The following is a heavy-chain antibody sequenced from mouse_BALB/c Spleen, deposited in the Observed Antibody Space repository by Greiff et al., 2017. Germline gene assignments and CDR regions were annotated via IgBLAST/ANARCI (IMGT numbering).Heavy chain of an antibody. J-gene: IGHJ2*01. V-gene: IGHV5-6*01. CDR2: ISSGGSYT. CDR1: GFTFSSYG. D-gene: IGHD2-3*01. CDR3: ARLDGYYVGFDY. Sequence: EVKVVESGGDLVKPGGSLKLSCAASGFTFSSYGMSWVRQTPDKRLEWVATISSGGSYTYYPDSVKGRFTISRDNAKNTLYLQMSSLKSEDTAMYYCARLDGYYVGFDYWGQGTTLTVSS.